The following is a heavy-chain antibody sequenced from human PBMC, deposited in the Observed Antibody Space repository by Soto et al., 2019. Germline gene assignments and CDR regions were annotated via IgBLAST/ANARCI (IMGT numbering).Heavy chain of an antibody. V-gene: IGHV1-46*01. CDR1: FTTHW. CDR3: VTDISRQDLAWWFDP. CDR2: INPSGSRT. J-gene: IGHJ5*02. Sequence: QVQMVQSGTEVKKPGTSVKVSCQAFTTHWVHWVRQAPGQGLEWVGVINPSGSRTLSAQKFQGRVTMTRDTSTSTLYMKLRSLTSEDTAVYYCVTDISRQDLAWWFDPWGQGTLVTVSS.